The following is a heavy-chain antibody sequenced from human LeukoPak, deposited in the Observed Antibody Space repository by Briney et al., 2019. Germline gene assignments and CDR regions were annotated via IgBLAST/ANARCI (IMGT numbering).Heavy chain of an antibody. J-gene: IGHJ4*02. Sequence: PGRSLRLSCAASAFTFSTYAMYWVRQAPGKGLEWVAVISYDGSNKFYADSVKGRFTISRDNSKNTLYLQMNSLRAEDTAVYYCARSKWSWYFDYWGQGTLVTVSS. CDR3: ARSKWSWYFDY. D-gene: IGHD1-26*01. CDR2: ISYDGSNK. CDR1: AFTFSTYA. V-gene: IGHV3-30*07.